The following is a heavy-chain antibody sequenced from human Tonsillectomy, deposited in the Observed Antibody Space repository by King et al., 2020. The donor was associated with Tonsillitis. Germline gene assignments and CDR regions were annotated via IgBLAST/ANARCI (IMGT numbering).Heavy chain of an antibody. CDR2: IYYSGST. V-gene: IGHV4-31*03. CDR3: ARSTVTDLMNFDY. CDR1: GGSISSGGYY. Sequence: QLQESGPGLVKPSQTLSLTCTVSGGSISSGGYYWSWIRQHPGKGLEWIGYIYYSGSTYYNPSLKSRVTISVDTSKKQFSLKLSSVTAADTAVYYFARSTVTDLMNFDYWGQGTLVTVSS. D-gene: IGHD4-17*01. J-gene: IGHJ4*02.